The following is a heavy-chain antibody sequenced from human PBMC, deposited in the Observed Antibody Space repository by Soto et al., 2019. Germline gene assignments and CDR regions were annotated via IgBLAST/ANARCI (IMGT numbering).Heavy chain of an antibody. D-gene: IGHD3-16*02. J-gene: IGHJ5*02. CDR3: ARSPRGDYVWESYRYRNWFDP. V-gene: IGHV1-3*01. CDR1: GYTFTSYG. Sequence: SVNVSFRAAGYTFTSYGIHWVRQAPGQRLEWRGWINAANGDTKYSRKFQGRVTITMDTAASTAYMELSSLRSEDTAVYYCARSPRGDYVWESYRYRNWFDPWGQGALVTVSA. CDR2: INAANGDT.